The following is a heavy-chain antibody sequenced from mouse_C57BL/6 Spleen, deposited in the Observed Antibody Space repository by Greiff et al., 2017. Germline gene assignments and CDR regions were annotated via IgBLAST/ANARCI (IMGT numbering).Heavy chain of an antibody. CDR3: ARGRYYGSSPFAY. J-gene: IGHJ3*01. CDR1: GYAFPNYL. D-gene: IGHD1-1*01. CDR2: INPGSGGT. V-gene: IGHV1-54*01. Sequence: VQLQQSGAELVRPGTSVKVSCKASGYAFPNYLIEWVKQRPGQGLGWIGVINPGSGGTNYNEKFKGKATRTADKSSSTAYMQLSSLTSEDSAVYFCARGRYYGSSPFAYWGQGTLVTVSA.